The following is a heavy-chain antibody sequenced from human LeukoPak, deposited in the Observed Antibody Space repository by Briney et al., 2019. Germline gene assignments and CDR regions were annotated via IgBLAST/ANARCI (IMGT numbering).Heavy chain of an antibody. V-gene: IGHV3-23*01. D-gene: IGHD6-13*01. Sequence: GGSLRLSCAASGFTFSSYAMSWVRQAPGKGLEWVSAVSISGGRTYYADSVKGRFTISRDKSKNTMSLQMNSLRAEDTAVYFCAKDREYSSSWNYYFDSWGQGTLVTVSS. CDR1: GFTFSSYA. CDR2: VSISGGRT. CDR3: AKDREYSSSWNYYFDS. J-gene: IGHJ4*02.